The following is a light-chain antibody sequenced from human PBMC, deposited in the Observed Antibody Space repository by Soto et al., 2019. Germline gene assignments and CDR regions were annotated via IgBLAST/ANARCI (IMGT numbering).Light chain of an antibody. CDR3: QQFNRYRPLT. V-gene: IGKV1-13*02. J-gene: IGKJ4*01. CDR2: DAS. Sequence: AIQLTQSPSSLSASVGDRVTITCRASQGISSALAWYQQKPGQAPKLLIYDASSLESGVPSRFSGSGSGTDFTLTISSLQPEDFATYYGQQFNRYRPLTVGGGTKVEIK. CDR1: QGISSA.